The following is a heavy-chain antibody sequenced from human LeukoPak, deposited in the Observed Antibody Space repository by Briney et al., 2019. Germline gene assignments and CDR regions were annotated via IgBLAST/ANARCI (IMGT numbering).Heavy chain of an antibody. CDR3: ARVTSSSGWLRYYYYGMDV. Sequence: PSETLSLTCTVSGGSISSYYWSWIRQPPGKGLEWIGYIYYSGSTNYNPSFKSRVTISVDTSKNQFSLKLSSVTAADTAVYYCARVTSSSGWLRYYYYGMDVWGQGTTVTVSS. D-gene: IGHD6-19*01. CDR2: IYYSGST. CDR1: GGSISSYY. J-gene: IGHJ6*02. V-gene: IGHV4-59*01.